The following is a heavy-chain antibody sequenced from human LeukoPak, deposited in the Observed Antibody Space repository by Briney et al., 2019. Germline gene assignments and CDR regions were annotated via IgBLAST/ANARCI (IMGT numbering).Heavy chain of an antibody. CDR2: ISGSGGST. V-gene: IGHV3-23*01. J-gene: IGHJ4*02. CDR3: AKDRTTMIVVVITGYDY. CDR1: XFTXSSYA. Sequence: SXXLXXXXXXFTXSSYAMSWVRQXPGXGLEWVSAISGSGGSTYYADSVKGRFTISRDNSKNTLYLQMNSLRAEDTAVYYCAKDRTTMIVVVITGYDYWGQGTLVTVSS. D-gene: IGHD3-22*01.